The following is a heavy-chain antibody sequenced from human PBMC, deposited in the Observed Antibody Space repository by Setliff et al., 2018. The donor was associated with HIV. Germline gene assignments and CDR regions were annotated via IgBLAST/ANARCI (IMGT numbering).Heavy chain of an antibody. J-gene: IGHJ4*02. Sequence: SETLSLTCTVSGGSITRTPYYWGWVRQPPGKGLEWIGSIHHSGTAYDNPSLKSRVTLSVDPSKNQILLRLSSVTAADTAVYYCARLSGGMVPNYWGQGTLVTVSS. V-gene: IGHV4-39*01. CDR1: GGSITRTPYY. D-gene: IGHD3-10*01. CDR3: ARLSGGMVPNY. CDR2: IHHSGTA.